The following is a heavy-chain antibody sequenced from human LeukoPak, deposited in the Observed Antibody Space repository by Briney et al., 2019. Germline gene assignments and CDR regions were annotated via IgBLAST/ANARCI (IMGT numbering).Heavy chain of an antibody. J-gene: IGHJ3*02. V-gene: IGHV3-7*01. CDR2: IKQDGSEK. Sequence: GGSLRLSCAASGFTFSSYWMSWVRQAPGKGLEWVANIKQDGSEKYYVDSVKGRFTISRDNAKNSLYLQMYSLRAEDTAVYYCAKDPNGDYVGAFDSWGQGTMVTVSS. CDR3: AKDPNGDYVGAFDS. CDR1: GFTFSSYW. D-gene: IGHD4-17*01.